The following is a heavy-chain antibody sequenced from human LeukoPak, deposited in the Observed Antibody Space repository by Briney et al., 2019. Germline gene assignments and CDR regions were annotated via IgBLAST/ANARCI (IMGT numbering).Heavy chain of an antibody. J-gene: IGHJ5*02. CDR3: ARDPKVVVPAAIAWFDP. CDR1: GGTFSSYG. Sequence: ASVKVSCKASGGTFSSYGISWVRQAPGQGLEWMGWISAYNGNTNYAQKLQGRVTMTTDTSTSTAYMELRSLRSDDTAVCYCARDPKVVVPAAIAWFDPWGQGTLVTVSS. D-gene: IGHD2-2*02. V-gene: IGHV1-18*01. CDR2: ISAYNGNT.